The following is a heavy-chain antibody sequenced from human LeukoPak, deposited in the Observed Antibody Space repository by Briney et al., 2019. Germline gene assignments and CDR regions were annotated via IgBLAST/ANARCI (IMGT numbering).Heavy chain of an antibody. CDR2: INHSGST. V-gene: IGHV4-34*01. CDR3: AREDSSGYYYGLFDY. J-gene: IGHJ4*02. CDR1: GGSFSGYY. D-gene: IGHD3-22*01. Sequence: PSETLSLTCAVYGGSFSGYYWSWIRQPPGKGLEWIGEINHSGSTNYNPSLKSRVTISVDTSKNQFSLKLSSVTAADTAVYYCAREDSSGYYYGLFDYWGQGTLVTVSS.